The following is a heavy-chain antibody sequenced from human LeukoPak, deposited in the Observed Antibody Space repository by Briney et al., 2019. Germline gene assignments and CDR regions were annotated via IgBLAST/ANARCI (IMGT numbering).Heavy chain of an antibody. V-gene: IGHV3-23*01. D-gene: IGHD4/OR15-4a*01. CDR2: ISGSGGST. Sequence: GGSLRLSCAASGFTFSSYAMSWVRQAPGKGLEWVSAISGSGGSTYYADSVKGRFTISRDNSKSTLYLQMNSLRGEDTAVYYCARRNDFGAFDIWGQGTMVTVSS. CDR1: GFTFSSYA. J-gene: IGHJ3*02. CDR3: ARRNDFGAFDI.